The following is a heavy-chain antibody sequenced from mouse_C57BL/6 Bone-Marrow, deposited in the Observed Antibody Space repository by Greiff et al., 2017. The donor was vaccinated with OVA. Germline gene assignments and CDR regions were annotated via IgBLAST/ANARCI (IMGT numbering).Heavy chain of an antibody. Sequence: VQLQQPGAELVRPGTSVKLSCKASGYTFTSYWMHWVKQRPGQGLEWIGVIDPSDSYTNYNQKFKGKATLTVDTSSSTAYMQLSSLTSEDSAGYYCARRARLRGWLLYYFDYWGKGTTLTVSS. CDR2: IDPSDSYT. D-gene: IGHD2-3*01. J-gene: IGHJ2*01. CDR1: GYTFTSYW. V-gene: IGHV1-59*01. CDR3: ARRARLRGWLLYYFDY.